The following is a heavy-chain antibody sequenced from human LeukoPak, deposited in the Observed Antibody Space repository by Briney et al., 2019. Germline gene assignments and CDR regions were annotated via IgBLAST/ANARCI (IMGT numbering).Heavy chain of an antibody. V-gene: IGHV4-39*07. CDR2: IYYSGST. J-gene: IGHJ4*02. D-gene: IGHD2/OR15-2a*01. CDR3: ARVEILAGGASPTFDY. Sequence: PSETLSFTCTVSGGSISSSSYYWGWIRQPPGKGLEWIGSIYYSGSTYYNPSLKSRVTISVDTSKNQFSLKLSSVTAADTAVYYCARVEILAGGASPTFDYWGQGTLVTVSS. CDR1: GGSISSSSYY.